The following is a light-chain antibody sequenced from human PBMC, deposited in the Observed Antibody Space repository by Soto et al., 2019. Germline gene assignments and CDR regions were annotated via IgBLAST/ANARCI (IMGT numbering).Light chain of an antibody. V-gene: IGLV1-44*01. Sequence: QSVVTQPPSASGTPGQRVTISCSGSSSNIGSNIVNWYQQLPGTAPKLLIFNNNRRPSGVPDRFSGSKSGTSASLAISGLQSEDEADYYCAAWDDSLTGVIFGGGTKLTVL. CDR1: SSNIGSNI. J-gene: IGLJ2*01. CDR2: NNN. CDR3: AAWDDSLTGVI.